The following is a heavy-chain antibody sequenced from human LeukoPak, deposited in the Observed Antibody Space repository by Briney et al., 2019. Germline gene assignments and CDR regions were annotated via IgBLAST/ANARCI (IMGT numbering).Heavy chain of an antibody. CDR3: AKDPLRRGLDSSGYYYLH. V-gene: IGHV3-23*01. CDR1: GFTFSSYA. J-gene: IGHJ4*02. CDR2: ISGSGGST. Sequence: PGGSLRLSCAASGFTFSSYAMSWVRQAPGEGLEWVSAISGSGGSTYYADSVKGRFTISRDNSKNTLYLQMNSLRAEDTAVYYCAKDPLRRGLDSSGYYYLHWGQGTLVTVSS. D-gene: IGHD3-22*01.